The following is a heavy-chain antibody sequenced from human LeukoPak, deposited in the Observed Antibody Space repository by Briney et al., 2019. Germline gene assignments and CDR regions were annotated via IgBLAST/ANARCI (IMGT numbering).Heavy chain of an antibody. CDR1: GGSFSGYD. J-gene: IGHJ4*02. Sequence: SETLSLTCAVYGGSFSGYDWSWIRQPPGKGLEWIGEINHSGSTNYNPSLKSRVTISVDTSKNQFSLKLSSVTAADTAVYYCARARSGWYYFDYWGQGTLVTVSS. V-gene: IGHV4-34*01. CDR2: INHSGST. CDR3: ARARSGWYYFDY. D-gene: IGHD6-19*01.